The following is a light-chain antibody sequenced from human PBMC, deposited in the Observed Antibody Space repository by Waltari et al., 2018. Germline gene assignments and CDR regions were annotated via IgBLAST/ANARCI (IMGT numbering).Light chain of an antibody. J-gene: IGLJ1*01. CDR3: SSYTSSTTLGV. CDR1: SSYVGACNQ. CDR2: DVS. Sequence: QSALTQPPSVSVSPGQSITIPCAGTSSYVGACNQVSGYQQHPGKAPNPMIFDVSNRPSGVSNRFSGSQSGHTASLTISGLQAEDEADYYCSSYTSSTTLGVFGTGTKVTVL. V-gene: IGLV2-14*03.